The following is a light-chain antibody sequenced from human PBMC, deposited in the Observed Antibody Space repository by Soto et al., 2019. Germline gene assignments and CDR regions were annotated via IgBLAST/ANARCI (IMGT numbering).Light chain of an antibody. J-gene: IGLJ2*01. Sequence: SYELTQPPSVSVSPGQTASITCSGDKLGDKYACWYQQKPGQSPVLVIYPDSKRPSGIPERFSGSNSGNTATLTISGTQAMEEADYYCQAWDNSPHVVFGGGTKLTVL. CDR1: KLGDKY. V-gene: IGLV3-1*01. CDR3: QAWDNSPHVV. CDR2: PDS.